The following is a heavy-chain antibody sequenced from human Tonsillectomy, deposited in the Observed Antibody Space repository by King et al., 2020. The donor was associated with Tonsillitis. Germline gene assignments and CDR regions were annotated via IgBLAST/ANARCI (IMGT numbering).Heavy chain of an antibody. Sequence: HVQLVEPGGGVVQPGRSLRLSCVVSGFTFSSYGMHWVRQAPGKGLEGVAVIWYDGSNRDYVDSVKGRFTISRDDSKNTLYLQMNSLRAEDTAVYYCARKHDWYFDLWGRGTLVTVSS. V-gene: IGHV3-33*08. CDR3: ARKHDWYFDL. J-gene: IGHJ2*01. CDR1: GFTFSSYG. CDR2: IWYDGSNR.